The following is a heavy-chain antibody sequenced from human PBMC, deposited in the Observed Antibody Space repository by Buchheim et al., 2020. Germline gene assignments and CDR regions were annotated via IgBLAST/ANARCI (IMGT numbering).Heavy chain of an antibody. CDR3: AKRERPWFDP. CDR1: GGSFSGYY. V-gene: IGHV4-34*01. Sequence: QVHLQESGPRLVKPSETLSLTCAVYGGSFSGYYWSWIRQPPGKGLEWIGEINHSGSTNYNPSLKSRVTISVDTSKNQFSLKLSSVTAADTAVYYCAKRERPWFDPWGQGTL. J-gene: IGHJ5*02. CDR2: INHSGST.